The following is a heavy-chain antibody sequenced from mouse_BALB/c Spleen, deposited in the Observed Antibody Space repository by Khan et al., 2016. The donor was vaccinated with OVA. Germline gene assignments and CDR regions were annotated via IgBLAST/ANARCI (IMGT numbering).Heavy chain of an antibody. CDR3: ASHLTGSFAY. J-gene: IGHJ3*01. Sequence: EVELVESGGDLVKPGGSLKLSCAASGFIFSSYSMSWVRQTPDKRLEWVATISSGGDYTYYPDSVKGRFTISRDDAKNTLYLQMSSLKSEDTARYYCASHLTGSFAYGGQGTLVTVSA. V-gene: IGHV5-6*01. CDR2: ISSGGDYT. CDR1: GFIFSSYS. D-gene: IGHD4-1*01.